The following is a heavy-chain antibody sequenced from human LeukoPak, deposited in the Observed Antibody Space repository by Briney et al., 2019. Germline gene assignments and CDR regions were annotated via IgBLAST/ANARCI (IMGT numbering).Heavy chain of an antibody. CDR1: GGSFSGYY. J-gene: IGHJ3*02. D-gene: IGHD3-22*01. CDR3: ARGLTYYYDSSGYYYAFDI. V-gene: IGHV4-34*01. CDR2: INHSGST. Sequence: PSETLSLTCAVYGGSFSGYYWSWIRQPPGKGLEWIGEINHSGSTNYNPSLKSRVTISVGTSKNQFSLKLSSVTAADTAVYYCARGLTYYYDSSGYYYAFDIWGQGTMVTVSS.